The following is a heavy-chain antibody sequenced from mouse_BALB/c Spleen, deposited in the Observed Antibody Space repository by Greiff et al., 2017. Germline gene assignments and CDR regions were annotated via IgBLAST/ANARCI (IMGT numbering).Heavy chain of an antibody. J-gene: IGHJ4*01. Sequence: QVQLQQSGPELVKPGASVKISCKASGYAFSSSWMNWVKQRPGQGLEWIGRIYPGDGDTNYNGKFKGKATLTADKSSSTAYMQLSSLTSVDSAVYFCAREVRSGYVLYAMDYWGQGTSVTVSS. V-gene: IGHV1-82*01. CDR2: IYPGDGDT. CDR3: AREVRSGYVLYAMDY. D-gene: IGHD3-1*01. CDR1: GYAFSSSW.